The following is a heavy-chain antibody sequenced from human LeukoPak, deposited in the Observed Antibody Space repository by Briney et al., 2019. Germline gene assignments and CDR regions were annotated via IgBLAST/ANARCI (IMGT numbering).Heavy chain of an antibody. D-gene: IGHD3-3*01. CDR3: ARGAESGYYGYYYYYYMDV. Sequence: ASVKVSCKASGYTFTSYDINWVRQAHGQGLEWMGWINPNSGNTGYAQKFQGRVTITRNTSISTAYMELSSLRSEDTAVYYCARGAESGYYGYYYYYYMDVWGKGTTVTVSS. V-gene: IGHV1-8*01. CDR2: INPNSGNT. CDR1: GYTFTSYD. J-gene: IGHJ6*03.